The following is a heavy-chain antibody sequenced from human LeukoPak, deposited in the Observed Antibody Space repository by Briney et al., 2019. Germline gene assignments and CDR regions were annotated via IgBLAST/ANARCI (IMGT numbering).Heavy chain of an antibody. D-gene: IGHD3-22*01. CDR3: AKDLSTMIVGGHFDY. V-gene: IGHV3-30*18. Sequence: GGSLTLSCAASGFTFSSYGMHWVRQAPGKGLEWVAVISYDGSNKYYADSVKGRFTISRDNSKNTLYLQMNSLRAEDTAVYYCAKDLSTMIVGGHFDYWGQGTLVTVSS. J-gene: IGHJ4*02. CDR1: GFTFSSYG. CDR2: ISYDGSNK.